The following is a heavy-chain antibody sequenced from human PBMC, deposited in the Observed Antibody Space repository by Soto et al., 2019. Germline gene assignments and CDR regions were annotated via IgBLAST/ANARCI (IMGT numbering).Heavy chain of an antibody. CDR2: ITSDSSTI. V-gene: IGHV3-48*02. CDR1: GFTFSSYS. J-gene: IGHJ6*02. CDR3: ARVGRGVYGMDV. D-gene: IGHD2-8*01. Sequence: EVQLVESGGGLVQPGGSLRLSCAASGFTFSSYSINWVRQAPGKGLEWFSYITSDSSTISYADSVKGRFTVSRDNAKNSLYLQMKSLRDEDTAVYYWARVGRGVYGMDVWGQGTWVTVSS.